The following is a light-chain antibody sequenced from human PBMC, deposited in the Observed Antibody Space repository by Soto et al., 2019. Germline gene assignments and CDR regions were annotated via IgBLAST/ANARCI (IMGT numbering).Light chain of an antibody. CDR3: QQRSDWSGLT. Sequence: EIVLTQSPATLSLSPGERATLSCRASQSVSTFLAWYQQKPGHAPRLLFYDASNRATGIPARFSGSGSGTDFTLTISSLEPEDFAVYYCQQRSDWSGLTFGGGTRVEIK. CDR2: DAS. J-gene: IGKJ4*01. CDR1: QSVSTF. V-gene: IGKV3-11*01.